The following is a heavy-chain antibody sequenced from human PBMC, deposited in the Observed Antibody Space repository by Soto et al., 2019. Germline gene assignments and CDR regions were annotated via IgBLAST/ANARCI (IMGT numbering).Heavy chain of an antibody. V-gene: IGHV4-4*02. J-gene: IGHJ6*02. CDR3: ARGSYSGYDRPGDGMDV. CDR2: IYHSGST. Sequence: QVQLQESGPGLVKPSGTLSLTCAVSGGSISSSNWWSWVRQPPGKGLEWIGEIYHSGSTNYNPSLKARVTISVDKSTNPFSLKLSSVTAADTAVYYCARGSYSGYDRPGDGMDVWGQGTTVTVSS. D-gene: IGHD5-12*01. CDR1: GGSISSSNW.